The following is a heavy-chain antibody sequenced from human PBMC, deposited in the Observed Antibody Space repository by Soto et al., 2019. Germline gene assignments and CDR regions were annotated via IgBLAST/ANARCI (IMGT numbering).Heavy chain of an antibody. Sequence: QVQLVESGGGVVQPGRSLRLSCAASGFSFSSNAMHWVRQAPGKGLEWVGGIIPIFGTANYAQKFQGRVTITADKSTSTAYMELSSLRSEDTAVYYCARDRSGYYDSSGYYPTYYYYGMDVWGQGTTVTVSS. CDR2: IIPIFGTA. CDR3: ARDRSGYYDSSGYYPTYYYYGMDV. CDR1: GFSFSSNA. J-gene: IGHJ6*02. D-gene: IGHD3-22*01. V-gene: IGHV1-69*14.